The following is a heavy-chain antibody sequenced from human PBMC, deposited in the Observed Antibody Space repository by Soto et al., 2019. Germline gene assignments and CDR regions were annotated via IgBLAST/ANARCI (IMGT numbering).Heavy chain of an antibody. D-gene: IGHD3-10*01. J-gene: IGHJ4*02. CDR1: GGSISSGDYY. Sequence: SETLSLTCTVSGGSISSGDYYWSWIRQPPGKGLEWIGYIYYSGSTYYNPSLESRVTISVDTSKNQFSLKLSSVTAADTAVYYCASSITMVRGVRFDYWGQGTLVTVSS. V-gene: IGHV4-30-4*01. CDR2: IYYSGST. CDR3: ASSITMVRGVRFDY.